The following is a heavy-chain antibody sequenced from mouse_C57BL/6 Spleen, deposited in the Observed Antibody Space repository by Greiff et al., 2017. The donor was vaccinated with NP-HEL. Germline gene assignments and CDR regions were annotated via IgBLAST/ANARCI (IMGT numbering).Heavy chain of an antibody. CDR3: AREATGAY. V-gene: IGHV1-4*01. D-gene: IGHD3-2*02. J-gene: IGHJ3*01. Sequence: VQLQESGAELARPGASVKMSCKASGYTFTSYTMHWVKQRPGQGLEWIGYINPSSGYTKYNQKFKDKATLTADKSSSTAYMQLSSLTSEDSAVYYCAREATGAYWGQGTLVTVSA. CDR2: INPSSGYT. CDR1: GYTFTSYT.